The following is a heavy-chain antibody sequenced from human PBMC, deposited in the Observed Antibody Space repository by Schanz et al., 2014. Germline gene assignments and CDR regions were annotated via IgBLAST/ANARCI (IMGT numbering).Heavy chain of an antibody. CDR1: GGTFSSYT. J-gene: IGHJ6*03. Sequence: QVQLVQSEAEVKKPGSSVKVSCKASGGTFSSYTISWVRQAPGQGLEWMGRIIPILVIANYAQNFQGRVTMTADKSTSTAYMELASLRSKDTAVYYCAGSYCSSTSCYAGDRYIDVWGKGTTVTVSS. CDR2: IIPILVIA. CDR3: AGSYCSSTSCYAGDRYIDV. D-gene: IGHD2-2*01. V-gene: IGHV1-69*02.